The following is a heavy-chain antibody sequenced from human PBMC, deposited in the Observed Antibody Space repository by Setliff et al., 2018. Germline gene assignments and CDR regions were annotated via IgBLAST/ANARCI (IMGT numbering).Heavy chain of an antibody. CDR3: ASSAKAARPGYYYYYMDV. CDR2: INTNTGNP. J-gene: IGHJ6*03. Sequence: ASVKVSCKASGYTFTSYAMNWVRQAPGQGLEWMGWINTNTGNPTYAQGFTGRFVFSLDTSVSTAYLQISSLKAEDTAAYYCASSAKAARPGYYYYYMDVWGKGTTVTVSS. CDR1: GYTFTSYA. V-gene: IGHV7-4-1*02. D-gene: IGHD6-6*01.